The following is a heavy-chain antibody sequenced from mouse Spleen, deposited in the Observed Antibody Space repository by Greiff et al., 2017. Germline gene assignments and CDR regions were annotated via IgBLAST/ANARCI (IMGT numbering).Heavy chain of an antibody. J-gene: IGHJ1*01. CDR2: IYPGSGST. V-gene: IGHV1-55*01. CDR1: GYTFTSYW. D-gene: IGHD1-1*01. Sequence: VQLQQPGAELVKPGASVKMSCKAFGYTFTSYWITWVKQRPGQGLEWIGDIYPGSGSTNYNEKFKSKATLTVDTSSSTAYMQLSSLTSEDSAVYYCARKEVYYYGYWYFDVWGAGTTVTVSS. CDR3: ARKEVYYYGYWYFDV.